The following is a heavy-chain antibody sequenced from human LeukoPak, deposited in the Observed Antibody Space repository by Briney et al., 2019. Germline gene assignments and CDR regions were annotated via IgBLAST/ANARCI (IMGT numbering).Heavy chain of an antibody. CDR3: ARDVGYEYFWFDP. CDR2: ISGSGGST. Sequence: GGSLRLSCAASGFTFSSYAMSWVRQAPGKGLEWVSAISGSGGSTYYADSVKGRFTISRDNSKNSVYLQMNNLRAEDTALYHCARDVGYEYFWFDPWGQGTLVTVSS. CDR1: GFTFSSYA. D-gene: IGHD5-12*01. J-gene: IGHJ5*02. V-gene: IGHV3-23*01.